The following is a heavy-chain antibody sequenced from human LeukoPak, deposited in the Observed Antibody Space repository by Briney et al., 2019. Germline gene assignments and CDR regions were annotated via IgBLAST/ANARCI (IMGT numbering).Heavy chain of an antibody. J-gene: IGHJ4*02. CDR2: IRSKAYGGTT. D-gene: IGHD1-1*01. V-gene: IGHV3-49*04. CDR3: TRDFTTGTTEEAHTFY. CDR1: GFTFGDYA. Sequence: PGGSLRLSCTASGFTFGDYAMSWVRQAPGKGLEWVGFIRSKAYGGTTEYAASVKGRFTISRDDSKSIAYLQMNSLKTEDTAVYYCTRDFTTGTTEEAHTFYWGQGTLVTVSS.